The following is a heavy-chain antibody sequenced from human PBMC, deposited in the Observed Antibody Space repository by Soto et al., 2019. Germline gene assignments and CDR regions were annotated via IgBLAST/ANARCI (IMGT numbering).Heavy chain of an antibody. D-gene: IGHD3-9*01. J-gene: IGHJ3*02. CDR2: ISSSSSTI. Sequence: GGSLRLSCAASGFTFSSYAMHWVRQAPGKGLEWVSYISSSSSTIYYADSVKGRFTISRDNAKNSLYLQMNSLRDEDTAVYYCAREDILTGYGPSDAFDIWGQGTMVTVSS. CDR1: GFTFSSYA. V-gene: IGHV3-48*02. CDR3: AREDILTGYGPSDAFDI.